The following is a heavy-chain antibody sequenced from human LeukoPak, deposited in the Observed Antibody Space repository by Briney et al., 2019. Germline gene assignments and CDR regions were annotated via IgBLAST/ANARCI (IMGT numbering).Heavy chain of an antibody. V-gene: IGHV1-69*05. Sequence: GASVKVSCKASGGTFSSYAISWVRQAPGQGLEWMGGIIPIFGTANYAQNLQGRVTMTTDTSTSTAYMELRSLRSDDTAVYYCARTTAWARTKFDCWGQGTLVTVSS. CDR3: ARTTAWARTKFDC. CDR2: IIPIFGTA. J-gene: IGHJ4*02. CDR1: GGTFSSYA. D-gene: IGHD1-14*01.